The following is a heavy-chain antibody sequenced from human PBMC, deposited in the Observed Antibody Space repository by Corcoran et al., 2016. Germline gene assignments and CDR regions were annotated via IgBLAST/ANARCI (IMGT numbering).Heavy chain of an antibody. Sequence: VQRKESGEGLVQPGGFLKLSCAASGFPFNGSAVHGDRQACGNGLEWVGRIRSKANTYATAYGVSVKGRFTIYRDDSKNTAYLQMNSLKTEDTAVYYCTSLVGYWGQGALVTVSS. CDR2: IRSKANTYAT. CDR1: GFPFNGSA. V-gene: IGHV3-73*01. J-gene: IGHJ4*02. CDR3: TSLVGY. D-gene: IGHD3-22*01.